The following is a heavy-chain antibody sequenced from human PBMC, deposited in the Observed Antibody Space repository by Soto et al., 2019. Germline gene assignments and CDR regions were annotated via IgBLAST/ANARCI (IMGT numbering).Heavy chain of an antibody. Sequence: PGGSLRLSCAASGFTFSSYWMSWVRQAPGKGLEWVANIKQDGSEKYYVDSVKGRFTISRDNAKNSLYLQMNSLRAEDTAVYYCARLGPNEPAFYYYYYMDVWGKGTTVTVSS. J-gene: IGHJ6*03. CDR3: ARLGPNEPAFYYYYYMDV. CDR2: IKQDGSEK. D-gene: IGHD2-2*01. V-gene: IGHV3-7*01. CDR1: GFTFSSYW.